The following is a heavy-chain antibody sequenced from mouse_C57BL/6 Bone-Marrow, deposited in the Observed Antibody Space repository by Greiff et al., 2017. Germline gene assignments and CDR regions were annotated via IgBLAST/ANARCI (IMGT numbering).Heavy chain of an antibody. CDR3: AREGHYGSYFDY. V-gene: IGHV1-50*01. D-gene: IGHD2-1*01. Sequence: QVQLQQPGAELVKPGASVKLSCKASGYTFTSYWMQWVKQRPGQGLEWIGEIDPSDSYTNYNQKFKGKATLTVDTSSSTAYMQLSSLTSEDSAVYYCAREGHYGSYFDYWGQGTTLTVSS. CDR2: IDPSDSYT. J-gene: IGHJ2*01. CDR1: GYTFTSYW.